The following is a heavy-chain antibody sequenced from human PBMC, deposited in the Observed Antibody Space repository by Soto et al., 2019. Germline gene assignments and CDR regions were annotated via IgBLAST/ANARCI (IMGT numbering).Heavy chain of an antibody. CDR1: GYSFTSYW. J-gene: IGHJ6*03. V-gene: IGHV5-51*01. D-gene: IGHD3-3*01. Sequence: GESLKISCKGSGYSFTSYWIGWVRQMPGKGLEWMGIIYPGDSDTRYSPSFQGQVTISADKSISTAYLQWSSLKASDTAMYYCARTYYDFWSGSSPDYYYYMDVWGKGTTVTVSS. CDR3: ARTYYDFWSGSSPDYYYYMDV. CDR2: IYPGDSDT.